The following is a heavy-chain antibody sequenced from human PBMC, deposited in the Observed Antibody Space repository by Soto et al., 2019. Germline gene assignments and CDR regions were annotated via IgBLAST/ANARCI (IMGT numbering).Heavy chain of an antibody. CDR2: IYYSGST. Sequence: PSETLSLTCTFSGGSISSYYWSWIRQPPGKGLEWIGYIYYSGSTNYNPSLKSRVTISVDTSKNQFSLKLSSVTAADTAVYYCASLRVLGWLNYYYYYMDVWGKGTTVTVSS. J-gene: IGHJ6*03. CDR1: GGSISSYY. CDR3: ASLRVLGWLNYYYYYMDV. D-gene: IGHD3-3*01. V-gene: IGHV4-59*08.